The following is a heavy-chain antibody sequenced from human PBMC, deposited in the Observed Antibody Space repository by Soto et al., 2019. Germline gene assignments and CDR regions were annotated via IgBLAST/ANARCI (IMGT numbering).Heavy chain of an antibody. J-gene: IGHJ4*02. CDR3: ASVDAVAGTPFDY. CDR2: INPNSGGT. Sequence: ASVKVSCKASGYTFTGYYMHWVRQAPGQGLEWMGWINPNSGGTNYAQKFQGWVTMTRATSISTAYMELSRLRSDDTAVYDCASVDAVAGTPFDYWGQGTLVTVSS. D-gene: IGHD6-19*01. CDR1: GYTFTGYY. V-gene: IGHV1-2*04.